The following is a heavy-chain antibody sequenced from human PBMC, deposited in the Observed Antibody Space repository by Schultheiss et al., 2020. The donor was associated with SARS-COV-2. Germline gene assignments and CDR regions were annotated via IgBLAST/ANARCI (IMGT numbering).Heavy chain of an antibody. Sequence: GSLRLSCAVYGGSFSGYYWSWIRQPPGKGLEWIGEINHSGSTNYNPSLKSRVTISVDTSKNQFSLKLSSVTAADTAVYYCARVFRTQYSGYDYGLDYWGQGTLVTVSS. V-gene: IGHV4-34*01. CDR3: ARVFRTQYSGYDYGLDY. CDR1: GGSFSGYY. J-gene: IGHJ4*02. CDR2: INHSGST. D-gene: IGHD5-12*01.